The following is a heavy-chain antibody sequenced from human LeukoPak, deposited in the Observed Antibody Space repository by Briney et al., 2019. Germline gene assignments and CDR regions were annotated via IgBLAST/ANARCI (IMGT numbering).Heavy chain of an antibody. CDR2: INHSGST. J-gene: IGHJ4*02. Sequence: SETLSLTCAVYGGSFSGYYWSWIRQPPGKGQEWIGEINHSGSTNYNPSLKSRVTISVDTSKNQFSLKLSSVTAADTAVYYCARYYYGSGSYYRLGFYDYWGQGTLVTVSS. D-gene: IGHD3-10*01. CDR1: GGSFSGYY. V-gene: IGHV4-34*01. CDR3: ARYYYGSGSYYRLGFYDY.